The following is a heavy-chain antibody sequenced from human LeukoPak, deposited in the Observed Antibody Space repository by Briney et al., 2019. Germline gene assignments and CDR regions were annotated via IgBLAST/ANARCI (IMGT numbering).Heavy chain of an antibody. CDR1: GGSISSYY. D-gene: IGHD1-26*01. V-gene: IGHV4-59*08. Sequence: PSETLSLTCTVSGGSISSYYWSWIQQPPGKGLEWIGYIYYSGNTKYNPSLESRVTISLDTPKNQFSLKLSSVTAADTAVYYCARQRGGSYYGDTYYFDYWGQGTLVTVSS. J-gene: IGHJ4*02. CDR2: IYYSGNT. CDR3: ARQRGGSYYGDTYYFDY.